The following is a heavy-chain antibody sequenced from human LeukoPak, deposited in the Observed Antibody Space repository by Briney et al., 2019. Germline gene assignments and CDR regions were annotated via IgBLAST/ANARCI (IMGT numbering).Heavy chain of an antibody. CDR1: GGSISSSSYY. CDR3: ARHDRFYDISTGYQKHDAFDI. D-gene: IGHD3-9*01. Sequence: SETLSLTCTVSGGSISSSSYYWGWIRQPPGKGLEWFGSIYYSGSTYYNPSLKSRVTISVDTSKNQFSLKLSSVTAADTAVYYCARHDRFYDISTGYQKHDAFDIWGQGTMVTVSS. CDR2: IYYSGST. J-gene: IGHJ3*02. V-gene: IGHV4-39*01.